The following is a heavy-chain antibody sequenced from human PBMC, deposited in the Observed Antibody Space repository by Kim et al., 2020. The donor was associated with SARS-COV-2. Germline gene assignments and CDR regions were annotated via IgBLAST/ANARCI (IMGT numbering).Heavy chain of an antibody. CDR3: ARGESSSWTPYFFDY. CDR2: IYYSGST. D-gene: IGHD6-13*01. Sequence: SETLSLTCTVSGGSISSSSYYWGWIRQPPGKGLEWIGSIYYSGSTYYNPSLKSRVTISVDTSKNQFSLKLSSVTAADTAVYYCARGESSSWTPYFFDYW. J-gene: IGHJ4*01. CDR1: GGSISSSSYY. V-gene: IGHV4-39*07.